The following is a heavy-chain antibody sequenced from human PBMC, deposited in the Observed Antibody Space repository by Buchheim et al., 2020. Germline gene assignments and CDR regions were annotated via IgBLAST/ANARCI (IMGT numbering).Heavy chain of an antibody. CDR2: ISYHGSNK. CDR3: AKVTGVAVTGTHFDF. D-gene: IGHD6-19*01. Sequence: QVQLVESGGGVVQPGRSLRLSCAASGFTFSSYGMHWVRQAPGKGLEWVAVISYHGSNKYYADSVRGRFTISRDNSKNTLYLQMNSLRAEDTAVYYCAKVTGVAVTGTHFDFWGQGTL. CDR1: GFTFSSYG. V-gene: IGHV3-30*18. J-gene: IGHJ4*02.